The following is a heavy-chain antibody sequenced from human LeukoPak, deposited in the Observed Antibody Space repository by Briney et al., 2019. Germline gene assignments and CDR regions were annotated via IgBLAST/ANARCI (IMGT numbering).Heavy chain of an antibody. D-gene: IGHD5-18*01. CDR2: INSDGSST. J-gene: IGHJ4*02. V-gene: IGHV3-74*01. CDR3: ARGLEGSGYSYGG. CDR1: GFTFSSYW. Sequence: GGSLRLSCAASGFTFSSYWMHWVHQAPGKGLVWFSRINSDGSSTSYADSVKGRFTISRDNAKNTLYLQMNSLRAEDTAVYYCARGLEGSGYSYGGWGQGTLVTVSS.